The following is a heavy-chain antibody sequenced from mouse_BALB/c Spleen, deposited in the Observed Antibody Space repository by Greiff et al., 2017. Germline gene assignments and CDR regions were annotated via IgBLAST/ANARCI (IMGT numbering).Heavy chain of an antibody. CDR2: ISSGGSYT. CDR1: GFTFSSYA. V-gene: IGHV5-9-3*01. CDR3: ARQGWDYYFDY. Sequence: EVKLVESGGGLVKPGGSLKLSCAASGFTFSSYAMSWVRQTPEKRLEWVATISSGGSYTYYPDSVKGRFTISRDNAKNTLYLQMSSLRSEDTAMYYCARQGWDYYFDYWGQGTTLTVSS. J-gene: IGHJ2*01. D-gene: IGHD4-1*01.